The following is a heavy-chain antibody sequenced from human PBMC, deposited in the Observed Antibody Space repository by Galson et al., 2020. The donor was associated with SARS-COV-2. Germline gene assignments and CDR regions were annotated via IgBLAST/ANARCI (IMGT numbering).Heavy chain of an antibody. D-gene: IGHD4-4*01. CDR3: ARAARTTKGNWFDP. CDR1: GGSISSYY. V-gene: IGHV4-59*13. Sequence: SETLSLTCTVSGGSISSYYWSWIRQPPGKGLEWIGYIYYSGSTNYNPSLKSRVTISVDTSKNQFSLKLSSVTAADTTVYYCARAARTTKGNWFDPWGQGTLVTVSS. CDR2: IYYSGST. J-gene: IGHJ5*02.